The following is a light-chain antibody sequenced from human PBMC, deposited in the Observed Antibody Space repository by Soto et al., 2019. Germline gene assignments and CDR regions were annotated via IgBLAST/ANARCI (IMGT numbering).Light chain of an antibody. Sequence: EVVMTQSPATLSVSPGEGATLSCRASQSVGSLVAWYQQKPGQAPRLLIYRVSTRATDIAARFTGSGSGTEFTLTISSLQTEDLAIYYCQQYNDWPITFGPGTRLEIK. CDR3: QQYNDWPIT. V-gene: IGKV3-15*01. J-gene: IGKJ5*01. CDR1: QSVGSL. CDR2: RVS.